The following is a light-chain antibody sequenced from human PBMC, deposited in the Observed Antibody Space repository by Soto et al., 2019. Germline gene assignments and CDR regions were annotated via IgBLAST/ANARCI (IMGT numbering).Light chain of an antibody. CDR3: QQYDTSPYT. CDR1: QSVSSSY. Sequence: EIVLTQSPGTLSLSPGERVTLSCRASQSVSSSYFAWYQQKPGQAPRLLIYGASSRAPGIPDRFSGSGSGTDFTLTISRLEPEDFAVYYCQQYDTSPYTFGQGTKLEIK. V-gene: IGKV3-20*01. J-gene: IGKJ2*01. CDR2: GAS.